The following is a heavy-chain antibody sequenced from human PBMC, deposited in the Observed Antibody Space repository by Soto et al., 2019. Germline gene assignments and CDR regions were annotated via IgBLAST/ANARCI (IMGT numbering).Heavy chain of an antibody. D-gene: IGHD2-2*01. Sequence: QVQLQESGPGLVKPSQTLSLTCTVSGGSISSGGYYWSWIRQDPGKGLEGIGYTYNSGSTYYNPSLKSRVNISVDTSKNQFSLQLSSVTAADTAVYYCAREGYCSSTSRPNKRRGMHVWGQGTTVTVSS. CDR1: GGSISSGGYY. CDR2: TYNSGST. CDR3: AREGYCSSTSRPNKRRGMHV. V-gene: IGHV4-31*03. J-gene: IGHJ6*02.